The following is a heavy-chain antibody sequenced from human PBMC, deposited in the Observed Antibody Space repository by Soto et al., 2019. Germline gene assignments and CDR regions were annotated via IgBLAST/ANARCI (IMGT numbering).Heavy chain of an antibody. CDR3: ARGCIVTIFGVVIITYFDY. D-gene: IGHD3-3*01. CDR1: GGSFSGYY. J-gene: IGHJ4*02. CDR2: INHSGST. V-gene: IGHV4-34*01. Sequence: SETLSLTCAVYGGSFSGYYWSWIRQPPGKGLEWIGEINHSGSTNYNPSLKSRVTISVDTSKSQFSLKLSSVTAADTAVYYCARGCIVTIFGVVIITYFDYLGQGTLVTGS.